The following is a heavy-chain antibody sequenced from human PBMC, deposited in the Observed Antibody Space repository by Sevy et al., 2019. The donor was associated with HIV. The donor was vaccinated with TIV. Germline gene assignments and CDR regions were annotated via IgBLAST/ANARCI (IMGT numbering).Heavy chain of an antibody. V-gene: IGHV4-59*01. CDR1: GDSISGYY. CDR3: ANGISARLDY. Sequence: SETLSLTCTVSGDSISGYYWSWIRQPPGKGLEWIGYFYYSGRTNYSPSLKSRATISVDTSKNQISLTLTSVTAADTAIYYGANGISARLDYWGQGTLVTVSS. J-gene: IGHJ4*02. D-gene: IGHD6-6*01. CDR2: FYYSGRT.